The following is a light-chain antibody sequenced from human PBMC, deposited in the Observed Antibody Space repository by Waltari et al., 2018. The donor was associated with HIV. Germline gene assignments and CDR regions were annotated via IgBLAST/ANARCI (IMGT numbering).Light chain of an antibody. J-gene: IGKJ1*01. V-gene: IGKV4-1*01. CDR2: WAS. CDR1: QKILFSSTNKNY. CDR3: QQYYSTPRT. Sequence: DIVMTQSPDSLAVSLGGRATINCQSSQKILFSSTNKNYLSWFQQKPGQPPRLLIYWASTRESGVPERFTGSGSGTNVTLTISRLQADDVAVYFCQQYYSTPRTFGQGTKVELK.